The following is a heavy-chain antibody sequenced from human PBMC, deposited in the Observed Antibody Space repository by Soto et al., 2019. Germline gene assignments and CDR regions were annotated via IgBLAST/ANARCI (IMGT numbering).Heavy chain of an antibody. CDR1: GGSISSYY. Sequence: PSETLSLTCTVSGGSISSYYWSWIRQPPGKGLEWIGYIYYSGSTNYNPSLKSRVSISLDTSKSQFSLNLNSVTAADTAVYYCARTLSGGFDYWGQGTLVTVSS. J-gene: IGHJ4*02. CDR3: ARTLSGGFDY. CDR2: IYYSGST. V-gene: IGHV4-59*01.